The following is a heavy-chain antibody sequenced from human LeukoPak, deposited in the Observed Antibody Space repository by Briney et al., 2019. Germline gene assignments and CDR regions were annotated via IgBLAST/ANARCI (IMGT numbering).Heavy chain of an antibody. J-gene: IGHJ4*02. CDR2: INPTSGDT. CDR3: ARDRGSGYIILGF. V-gene: IGHV1-2*02. CDR1: GYTFTAYY. Sequence: GASVRVSCKASGYTFTAYYMHWVRQAPGQGLEWMGWINPTSGDTKYAQKFQDRVTMTRDTSISTAYMELSRLTSDDPAVYYCARDRGSGYIILGFWGPGTLVTVSS. D-gene: IGHD5-24*01.